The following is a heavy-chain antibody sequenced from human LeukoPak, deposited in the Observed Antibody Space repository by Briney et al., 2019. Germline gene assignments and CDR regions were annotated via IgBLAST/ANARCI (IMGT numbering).Heavy chain of an antibody. J-gene: IGHJ6*04. CDR3: AREIGYYFDSDDSRLRGRLDV. D-gene: IGHD3-22*01. CDR2: IYPGGVT. V-gene: IGHV3-53*01. CDR1: GFTINTNY. Sequence: GGSLRLSCTASGFTINTNYMNWVRQAPGRGLEWLSVIYPGGVTKYAESVKGRFTVSRDIAKNTVYLEMNDLRAEDTALYYCAREIGYYFDSDDSRLRGRLDVWGKGTSVTVSS.